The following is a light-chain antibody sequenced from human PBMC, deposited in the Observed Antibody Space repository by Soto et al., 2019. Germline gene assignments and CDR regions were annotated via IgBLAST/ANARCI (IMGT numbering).Light chain of an antibody. CDR1: SSNIGSNT. CDR3: AAWDDSLNGPV. Sequence: QSVLTQPPSASGTPGQRVTISCSGGSSNIGSNTVNWYQHLPGTDPKLLIYSNNQRPSGVPDRFSGSMSGTSASLAISGLQSEDEADYYCAAWDDSLNGPVFGGGTKLTVL. V-gene: IGLV1-44*01. J-gene: IGLJ2*01. CDR2: SNN.